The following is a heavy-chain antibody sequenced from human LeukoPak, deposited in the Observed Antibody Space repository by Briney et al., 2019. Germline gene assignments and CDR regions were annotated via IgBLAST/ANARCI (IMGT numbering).Heavy chain of an antibody. CDR2: ISAYNGNT. Sequence: ASVKVSCKASGYTFTSYGISWVRQAPGQGLEWMGWISAYNGNTNYAQKLQGRVTMTTDTSTSTAYMELRSLRSDDTAVYYCARDHWFLRITMVRGVPDYWGQGTLVTVSS. CDR1: GYTFTSYG. J-gene: IGHJ4*02. V-gene: IGHV1-18*01. D-gene: IGHD3-10*01. CDR3: ARDHWFLRITMVRGVPDY.